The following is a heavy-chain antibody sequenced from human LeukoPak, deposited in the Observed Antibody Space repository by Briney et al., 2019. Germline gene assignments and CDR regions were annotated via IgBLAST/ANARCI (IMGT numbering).Heavy chain of an antibody. D-gene: IGHD3-22*01. CDR3: ARGLQNYYDSIKN. CDR2: MNPNSGNA. Sequence: ASVKVSCKASGYTFTSYDINWVRQATGQGLEWMGWMNPNSGNAGYAQKFQGRVTMTRNTSISTAYMELSSLRSVDTAVYHCARGLQNYYDSIKNWGQGTLVTVSS. V-gene: IGHV1-8*01. J-gene: IGHJ4*02. CDR1: GYTFTSYD.